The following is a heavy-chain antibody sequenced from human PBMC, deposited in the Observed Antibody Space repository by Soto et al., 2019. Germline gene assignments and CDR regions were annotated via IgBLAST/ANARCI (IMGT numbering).Heavy chain of an antibody. D-gene: IGHD6-19*01. CDR3: VKNSGWFNN. J-gene: IGHJ4*02. CDR1: GFTFGTTD. Sequence: GGSLRLSCAASGFTFGTTDMSWVRQAPGEGLEWVSTIDGSGGIRYYADSVKGRFTISRDNSRNTVYLQMNSLRGDDTALYYCVKNSGWFNNWGQGALATVSS. CDR2: IDGSGGIR. V-gene: IGHV3-23*01.